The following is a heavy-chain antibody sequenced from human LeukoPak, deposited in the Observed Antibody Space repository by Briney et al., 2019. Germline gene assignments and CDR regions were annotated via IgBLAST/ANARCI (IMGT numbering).Heavy chain of an antibody. CDR1: GYIFTDHY. J-gene: IGHJ4*02. CDR3: ATDAEYRIAARKLDY. D-gene: IGHD6-6*01. CDR2: FDPEGGDT. Sequence: ASVKLSCKTSGYIFTDHYMHWVRQAPGKGLEGMGRFDPEGGDTLYAEKFQGRVTITADTSTATSYMEVSSLTSEDTAVYYCATDAEYRIAARKLDYWGQGTLVTVSA. V-gene: IGHV1-69-2*01.